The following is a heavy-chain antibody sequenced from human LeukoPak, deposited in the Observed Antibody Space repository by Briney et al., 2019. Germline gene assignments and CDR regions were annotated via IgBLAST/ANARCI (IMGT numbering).Heavy chain of an antibody. CDR3: AKGGGLGYRSSTSCHTPCEH. J-gene: IGHJ1*01. Sequence: GGSLRLSCAASGFTFSSYAMSWVRQAPGKGLEWVSAISGSGGSTYYADSVKGRFTISRDNSKNTLYLQMNSLRAEDTAVYYCAKGGGLGYRSSTSCHTPCEHWGQGTLVTVSS. CDR1: GFTFSSYA. CDR2: ISGSGGST. V-gene: IGHV3-23*01. D-gene: IGHD2-2*02.